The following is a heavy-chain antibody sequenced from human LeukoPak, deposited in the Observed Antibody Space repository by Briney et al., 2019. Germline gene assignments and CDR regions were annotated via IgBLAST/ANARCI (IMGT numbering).Heavy chain of an antibody. CDR1: GGSISGYY. V-gene: IGHV4-59*01. D-gene: IGHD6-6*01. J-gene: IGHJ4*02. CDR2: IFYSGST. Sequence: NPSETLSPTCTVSGGSISGYYWSWIRQPPGKGLEWIGYIFYSGSTNYNPSLKSPVTISLDTSKNQFSLTLSSVTAADTAVYYCAREGIYSSSSYFDYWGQGTLVTVSS. CDR3: AREGIYSSSSYFDY.